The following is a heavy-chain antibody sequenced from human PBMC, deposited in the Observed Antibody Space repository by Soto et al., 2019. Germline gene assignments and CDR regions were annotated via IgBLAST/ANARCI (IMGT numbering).Heavy chain of an antibody. D-gene: IGHD1-1*01. J-gene: IGHJ4*02. CDR2: MNPNTGNS. V-gene: IGHV1-8*01. CDR3: ARRAETNGWNGFGADRYYFDF. CDR1: GYTFTSYD. Sequence: ASVKVSCKASGYTFTSYDIYWVRQATGQGLEWMGWMNPNTGNSGYAQKFQGRVTVTSDTSINTVHMELSSLRSEDTAVYYCARRAETNGWNGFGADRYYFDFWGQGTLVTVSS.